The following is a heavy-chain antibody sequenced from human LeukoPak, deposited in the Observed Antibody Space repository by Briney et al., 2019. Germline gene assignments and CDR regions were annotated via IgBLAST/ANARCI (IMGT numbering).Heavy chain of an antibody. J-gene: IGHJ3*02. CDR2: ISSGSSTI. D-gene: IGHD6-13*01. V-gene: IGHV3-48*01. Sequence: GGSLRLSCAASGFTFSRYSINWVRQAPGKGLVWVSYISSGSSTIYYADSVKGRFTISRDNAKDSLYLQMNSLRAEDTAVYYCASGSSSWYDASAIWGHGTMVTVSS. CDR3: ASGSSSWYDASAI. CDR1: GFTFSRYS.